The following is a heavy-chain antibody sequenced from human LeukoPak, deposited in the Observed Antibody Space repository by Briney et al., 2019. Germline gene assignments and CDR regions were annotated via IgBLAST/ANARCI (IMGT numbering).Heavy chain of an antibody. CDR2: IYYSGST. V-gene: IGHV4-59*01. Sequence: PSETPSLTCTVSGGSISSYYWSWIRQPPGKGLEWIGYIYYSGSTNYNPSLKSRVTISVDTSKNQFSLKLSSVTAADTAVYYCAREVGCSSTSCYVQGYYFDYWGQGTLVTVSS. J-gene: IGHJ4*02. CDR3: AREVGCSSTSCYVQGYYFDY. D-gene: IGHD2-2*01. CDR1: GGSISSYY.